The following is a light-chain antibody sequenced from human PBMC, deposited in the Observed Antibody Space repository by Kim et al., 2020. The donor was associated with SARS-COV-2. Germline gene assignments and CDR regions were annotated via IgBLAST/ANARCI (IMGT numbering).Light chain of an antibody. CDR3: QAWDSSTVV. CDR2: QDN. Sequence: VSPGQTARITCSGDKLGDKYACWYQQKPGQSPVLVIYQDNKRPSGIPERFSGSNSGNTATLTISGTQAMDEADYYCQAWDSSTVVFGGGTQLTVL. V-gene: IGLV3-1*01. J-gene: IGLJ2*01. CDR1: KLGDKY.